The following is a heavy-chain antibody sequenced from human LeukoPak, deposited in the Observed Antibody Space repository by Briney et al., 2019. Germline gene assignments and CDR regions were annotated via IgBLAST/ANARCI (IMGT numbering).Heavy chain of an antibody. V-gene: IGHV4-34*01. J-gene: IGHJ4*02. D-gene: IGHD3-22*01. CDR3: ARERYYYDSSGYYYNRLGFDY. CDR1: GGSFSGYY. Sequence: SETLSLTCAVYGGSFSGYYWSWIRQPPGKGLEWIGEINHSGSTNYNPSLKSRVTISVDTSKNQFSLKLSSVTAADTAVYYCARERYYYDSSGYYYNRLGFDYWGQGTLVTVSS. CDR2: INHSGST.